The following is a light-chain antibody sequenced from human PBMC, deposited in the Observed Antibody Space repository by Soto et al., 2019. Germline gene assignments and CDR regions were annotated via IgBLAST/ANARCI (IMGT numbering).Light chain of an antibody. V-gene: IGLV1-44*01. J-gene: IGLJ2*01. CDR3: SSWDDSLNAVT. CDR1: TSNIGGNT. Sequence: QSVLTQPPSASGTPGQRVTISCSGSTSNIGGNTVNWYQQLPRTAPKLLIYSNNHRPSGVPVRFSGPKSGTSASLAISGLKSEDEADYYWSSWDDSLNAVTFGGGTKLTVL. CDR2: SNN.